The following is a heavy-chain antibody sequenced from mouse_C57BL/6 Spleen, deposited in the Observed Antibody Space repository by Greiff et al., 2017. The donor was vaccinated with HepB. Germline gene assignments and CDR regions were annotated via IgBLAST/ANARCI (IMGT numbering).Heavy chain of an antibody. CDR3: ARGLPDY. V-gene: IGHV1-53*01. CDR2: INPSNGGT. Sequence: QVQLQQPGTELVKPGASGYTFTSYWMHWVKQRPGQGLEWIGNINPSNGGTNYNEKFKSKATLTVDKSSSTAYMQLSSLTSEDSAVYYCARGLPDYWGQGTTLTVSS. J-gene: IGHJ2*01. CDR1: GYTFTSYW. D-gene: IGHD2-1*01.